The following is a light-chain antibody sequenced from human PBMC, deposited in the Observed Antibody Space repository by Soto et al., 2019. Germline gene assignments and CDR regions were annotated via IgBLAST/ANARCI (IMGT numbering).Light chain of an antibody. Sequence: EIVMTQSPATLSVSPGERATLSCRASQSVNINLAWYQQKPCQAPRLLIFGASTRDTGIPARFSGSGSGTDFTLTISSLQSEDFGVYFCQQYDKWPLTFGGGTKVDSK. J-gene: IGKJ4*01. CDR1: QSVNIN. CDR2: GAS. CDR3: QQYDKWPLT. V-gene: IGKV3D-15*01.